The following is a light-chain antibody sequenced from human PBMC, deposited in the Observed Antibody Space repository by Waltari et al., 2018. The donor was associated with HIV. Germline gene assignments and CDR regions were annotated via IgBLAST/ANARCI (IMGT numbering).Light chain of an antibody. J-gene: IGLJ3*02. V-gene: IGLV2-8*01. CDR1: SSHIGAYDF. Sequence: QSALTQPPSASGSLGQSVTISCPGSSSHIGAYDFVSWFQQHPHSAPKLLLYEVTRRPSTVSDRFSGPRSGNTAFLTVAGLQPDDEATYFCSSYGDSLRVLFGGGTNVTVL. CDR2: EVT. CDR3: SSYGDSLRVL.